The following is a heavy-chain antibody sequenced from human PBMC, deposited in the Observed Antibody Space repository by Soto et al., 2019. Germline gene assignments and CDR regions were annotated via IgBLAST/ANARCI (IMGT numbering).Heavy chain of an antibody. V-gene: IGHV4-61*08. Sequence: PSETLSLTCAVSGASVSSGGYLWSWIRQPPGEGLQWIANIDKSGTTNYNPPLKIRFTMSVDTSKYQFSLTLTSLTAADTALYYCARVTFYYDSIGYGVARFDPWGQGNPVTVSS. CDR3: ARVTFYYDSIGYGVARFDP. CDR1: GASVSSGGYL. D-gene: IGHD3-22*01. CDR2: IDKSGTT. J-gene: IGHJ5*02.